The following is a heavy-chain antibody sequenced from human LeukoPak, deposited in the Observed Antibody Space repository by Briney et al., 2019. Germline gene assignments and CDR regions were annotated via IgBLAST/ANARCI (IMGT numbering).Heavy chain of an antibody. Sequence: GGSLRLSCAASGFTFSSYAMSWVRQAPGKGLEWVSAISGSGGSTYYADSVKGRFTISRDNSKNTLYLQMNSLRAEDTAVYYCAKGEDCRSASCYTPDYWGQGTLVTVSS. V-gene: IGHV3-23*01. CDR1: GFTFSSYA. CDR3: AKGEDCRSASCYTPDY. J-gene: IGHJ4*02. D-gene: IGHD2-2*02. CDR2: ISGSGGST.